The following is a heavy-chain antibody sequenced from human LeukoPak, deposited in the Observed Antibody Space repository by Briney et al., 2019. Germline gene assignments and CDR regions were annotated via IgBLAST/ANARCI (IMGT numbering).Heavy chain of an antibody. CDR1: GFTFSSYS. CDR2: ISSSSSYI. CDR3: ARCTTGRTFGSLREIKRSREIDY. D-gene: IGHD1-1*01. V-gene: IGHV3-21*01. Sequence: GGSLRLSCPASGFTFSSYSMNWVRQAPGKGLEWVSSISSSSSYIYYADSVKGRFTISRDNAKNSLYLQMDSLRVEDTAVYYCARCTTGRTFGSLREIKRSREIDYWGQGTLVTVSS. J-gene: IGHJ4*02.